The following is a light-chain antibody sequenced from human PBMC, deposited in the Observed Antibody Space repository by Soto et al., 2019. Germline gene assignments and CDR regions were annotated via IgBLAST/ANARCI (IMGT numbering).Light chain of an antibody. CDR2: DVS. J-gene: IGLJ1*01. CDR3: CSYAGTYSYV. V-gene: IGLV2-11*01. Sequence: QSALTQPRSVSGSPGQSVTISCTGTSSDVGAYNYVSWYQQHPGKAPKFMIYDVSKRPSGVPDRFSGSKSGNTASLTISGLQAEDEADYYCCSYAGTYSYVFGPGTKVIV. CDR1: SSDVGAYNY.